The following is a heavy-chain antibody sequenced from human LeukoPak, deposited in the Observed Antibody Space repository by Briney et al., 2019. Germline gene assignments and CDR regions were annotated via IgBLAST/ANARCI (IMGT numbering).Heavy chain of an antibody. V-gene: IGHV3-7*04. Sequence: PRGSLRLSCAASGFTFAPYWMTWVRQAPRKGLEYVATMNRDGSEKYYVDSVKGRFTISRDNSKNSLYLQMDSLRAEDTAVYYCARGIEEWLYLYYWGQGALVTVAS. CDR3: ARGIEEWLYLYY. J-gene: IGHJ4*02. CDR2: MNRDGSEK. D-gene: IGHD3-3*01. CDR1: GFTFAPYW.